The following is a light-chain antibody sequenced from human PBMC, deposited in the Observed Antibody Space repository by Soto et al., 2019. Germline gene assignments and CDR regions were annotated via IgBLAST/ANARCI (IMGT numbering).Light chain of an antibody. Sequence: EIVMTQSPVTLSVSPGEIATLSCRASHSINNNLAWYQQKPGQAPSLLIYGAFTRATGIPARFSGTGSGTAFTLTVSSLPSEDFALYYCQQYNDWPLTFGQGTKVDI. V-gene: IGKV3-15*01. J-gene: IGKJ1*01. CDR2: GAF. CDR3: QQYNDWPLT. CDR1: HSINNN.